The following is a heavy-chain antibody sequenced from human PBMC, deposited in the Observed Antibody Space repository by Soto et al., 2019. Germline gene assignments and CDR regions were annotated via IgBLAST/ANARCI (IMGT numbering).Heavy chain of an antibody. J-gene: IGHJ5*02. CDR2: INHSGST. D-gene: IGHD3-10*01. CDR1: GGSISSYY. V-gene: IGHV4-34*01. Sequence: PSETLSLTCTVSGGSISSYYWSWIRQPPGKGLEWIGEINHSGSTNYNPSLKSRVTISVDTSKNQFSLKLSSVTAADTAVYYCAREIRGVRNVTNWFDPWGQGTLVTVSS. CDR3: AREIRGVRNVTNWFDP.